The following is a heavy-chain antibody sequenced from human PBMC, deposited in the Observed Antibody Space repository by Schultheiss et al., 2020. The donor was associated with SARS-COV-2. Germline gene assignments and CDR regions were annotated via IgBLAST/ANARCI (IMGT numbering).Heavy chain of an antibody. V-gene: IGHV3-23*05. D-gene: IGHD5-18*01. CDR3: ARYQVTNFYFDC. CDR2: IDNGGTT. CDR1: GFTFITYA. Sequence: GGSLRLSCAASGFTFITYAMSWVRQAPGKGLEWVSTIDNGGTTYYPESMKGRFTMSRDNSKNSLNLQIDSLRAEDTALYYCARYQVTNFYFDCWGQGTLVTVSS. J-gene: IGHJ4*02.